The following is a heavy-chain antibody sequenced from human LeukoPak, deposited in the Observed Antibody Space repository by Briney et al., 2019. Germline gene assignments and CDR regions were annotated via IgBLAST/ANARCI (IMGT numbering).Heavy chain of an antibody. Sequence: GGSLRLSCVASGFTFSNYAMSWVRQAPGKGLEWVSYISSGSSTIYYADPVKGRFAISRDNAKNSLYLQMNSLRDEDTAVYYCARDRWELSAFDIWGQGTVVTVSS. V-gene: IGHV3-48*02. CDR1: GFTFSNYA. CDR2: ISSGSSTI. D-gene: IGHD1-26*01. CDR3: ARDRWELSAFDI. J-gene: IGHJ3*02.